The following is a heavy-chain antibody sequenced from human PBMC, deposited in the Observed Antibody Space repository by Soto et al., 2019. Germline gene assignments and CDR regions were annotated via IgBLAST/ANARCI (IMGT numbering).Heavy chain of an antibody. V-gene: IGHV1-3*01. Sequence: GASVKVSCKASGYTFSKYAMQWVRQAPGQGPEWMGWINAGNGNTKYSQKFQDRFTITRDTSANTAYMDLRSLTSEDTAIYYCARGIWVATAAAEYFGSWGEGTQV. CDR3: ARGIWVATAAAEYFGS. D-gene: IGHD5-12*01. J-gene: IGHJ4*02. CDR2: INAGNGNT. CDR1: GYTFSKYA.